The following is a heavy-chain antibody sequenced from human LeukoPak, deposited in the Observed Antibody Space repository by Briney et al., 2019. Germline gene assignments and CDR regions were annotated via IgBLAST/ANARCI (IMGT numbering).Heavy chain of an antibody. J-gene: IGHJ4*02. Sequence: PGGSLRLSCAPSGFTVSSNYMRWVRQAPRKGLEWVSVIYSGGSTYYADSVKGRFTISRDNAKNSLYLQMNSLRAEDMAVYYCAREGSGCTNGVCYPNFDYWGQGTLVTVSS. V-gene: IGHV3-53*01. D-gene: IGHD2-8*01. CDR2: IYSGGST. CDR1: GFTVSSNY. CDR3: AREGSGCTNGVCYPNFDY.